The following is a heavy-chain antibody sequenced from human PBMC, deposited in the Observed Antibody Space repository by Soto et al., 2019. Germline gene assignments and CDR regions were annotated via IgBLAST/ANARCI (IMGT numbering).Heavy chain of an antibody. Sequence: KPSETLSLTCAVSWYSIGSGYYWAWIRQSPGKGLEWIGSIYHAGSVYYNPSLNGRVALSMDTSKNHFSLKLTSVTAADTAVYYCARTFDYYGMDVWGQGTTVTVSS. CDR1: WYSIGSGYY. CDR3: ARTFDYYGMDV. CDR2: IYHAGSV. J-gene: IGHJ6*02. V-gene: IGHV4-38-2*01.